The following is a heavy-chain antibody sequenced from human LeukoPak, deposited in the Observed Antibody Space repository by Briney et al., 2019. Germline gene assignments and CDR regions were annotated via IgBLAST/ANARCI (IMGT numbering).Heavy chain of an antibody. CDR1: GGSISSSSYY. D-gene: IGHD3-22*01. CDR2: IYYSGST. J-gene: IGHJ4*02. Sequence: SETLSLTCTVSGGSISSSSYYWGWIRQPPGKGLEWIGSIYYSGSTYYNPSLKSRVTISVDASKNQFSLKLSSVTAADTAVYYCARQVEYYYDSSGQYYFDYWGQGTLVTVSS. V-gene: IGHV4-39*01. CDR3: ARQVEYYYDSSGQYYFDY.